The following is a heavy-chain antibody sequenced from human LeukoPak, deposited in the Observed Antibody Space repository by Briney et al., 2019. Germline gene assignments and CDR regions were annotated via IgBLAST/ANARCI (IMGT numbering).Heavy chain of an antibody. J-gene: IGHJ6*03. CDR3: ANSQRRFLEELYYYYYMDV. CDR1: GGTFSSYT. D-gene: IGHD3-3*01. CDR2: IIPILGIA. V-gene: IGHV1-69*02. Sequence: SVKVSCKASGGTFSSYTISWVRQAPGQGLEWMGMIIPILGIANYAQKFQGRVTITADKSTSTAYMELSSLRSEDTAVYYCANSQRRFLEELYYYYYMDVWGKGTTVTVPS.